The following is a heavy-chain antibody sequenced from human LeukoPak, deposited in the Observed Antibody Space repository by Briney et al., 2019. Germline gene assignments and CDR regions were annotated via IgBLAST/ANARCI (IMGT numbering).Heavy chain of an antibody. J-gene: IGHJ4*02. D-gene: IGHD3-10*01. CDR1: GFTFSRQG. Sequence: GGSLRLSCAASGFTFSRQGMHWVRQAPGRGLEWVAVIWYDGSNKYYADSVKGRFTISRDNSKNALYLQMNSLRAEDTAVYYCARDAYGSGSLDYWGQGTLVTVSS. CDR3: ARDAYGSGSLDY. CDR2: IWYDGSNK. V-gene: IGHV3-33*01.